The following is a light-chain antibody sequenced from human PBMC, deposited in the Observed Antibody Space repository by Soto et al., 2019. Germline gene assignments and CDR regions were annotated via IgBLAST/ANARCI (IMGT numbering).Light chain of an antibody. V-gene: IGLV1-44*01. Sequence: QSVLTQPPSASGTPVQRVTISCSGTTSNIGRSTVSWYQQFPGAAPKLLIYGNTQRPLGVPVRFSGSKSDTSASLAISGLQSEDEADYYCATWNDGIFVFGIGTKVTVL. CDR1: TSNIGRST. J-gene: IGLJ1*01. CDR2: GNT. CDR3: ATWNDGIFV.